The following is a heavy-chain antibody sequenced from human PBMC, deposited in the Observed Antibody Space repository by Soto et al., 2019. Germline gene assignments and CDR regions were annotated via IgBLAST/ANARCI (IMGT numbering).Heavy chain of an antibody. CDR1: GGSISSYY. J-gene: IGHJ5*02. CDR3: ARVEYYYDSSGYSGWFDP. CDR2: IYYSGST. D-gene: IGHD3-22*01. Sequence: PSETLSLTCTVSGGSISSYYWSWIRQPPGKGLEWIGYIYYSGSTNYNPSLKSRATISVDTSKNQFSLKLSSVTAADTAMYYCARVEYYYDSSGYSGWFDPWGQGTLVTVSS. V-gene: IGHV4-59*01.